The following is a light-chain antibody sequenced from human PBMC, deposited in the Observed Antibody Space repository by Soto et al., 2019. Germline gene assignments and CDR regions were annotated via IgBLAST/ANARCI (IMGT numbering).Light chain of an antibody. J-gene: IGKJ2*01. Sequence: EIVLTQSPGTLSLSPGERATLSCRASQSVSSSYLAWYQQKPGQAPRLLIYGASNRATGIPDTFRGSVSGTDFYLTISRLEPEDFAIYYCQQYGSSPYTFGQGTKLEIK. CDR2: GAS. V-gene: IGKV3-20*01. CDR1: QSVSSSY. CDR3: QQYGSSPYT.